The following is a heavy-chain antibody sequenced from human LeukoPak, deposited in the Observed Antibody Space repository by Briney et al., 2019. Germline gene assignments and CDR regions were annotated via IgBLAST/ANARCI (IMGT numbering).Heavy chain of an antibody. CDR2: ISSSSSYI. CDR3: AKLAKYFYGSETYYFFEH. V-gene: IGHV3-21*01. J-gene: IGHJ4*02. Sequence: GGSLRLSCAASGFTFSNYNMNWVRQAPGEGLEWVSSISSSSSYIYYADSVKGRFTISRDNAKNSLYLQMNSLRVEDTAVYYCAKLAKYFYGSETYYFFEHWGQGTPVTASS. D-gene: IGHD3-10*01. CDR1: GFTFSNYN.